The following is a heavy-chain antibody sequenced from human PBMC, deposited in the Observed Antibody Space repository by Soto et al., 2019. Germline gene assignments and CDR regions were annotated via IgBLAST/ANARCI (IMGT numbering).Heavy chain of an antibody. J-gene: IGHJ3*02. CDR1: GFTFSSYG. CDR3: ARDGYYDILTGPNYAFDI. Sequence: QVQLVESGGGVVQPGRSLRLSCAASGFTFSSYGMHWVRQAPGKGLEWLAVIWYDGSNKYYADSVKGRFTISRDNSKNTLYLQMNSLRAEDTAVYYCARDGYYDILTGPNYAFDIWGQGTMVTVSS. CDR2: IWYDGSNK. D-gene: IGHD3-9*01. V-gene: IGHV3-33*01.